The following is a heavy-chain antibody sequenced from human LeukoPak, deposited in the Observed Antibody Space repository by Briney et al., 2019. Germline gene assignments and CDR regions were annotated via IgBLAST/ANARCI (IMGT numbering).Heavy chain of an antibody. D-gene: IGHD6-19*01. V-gene: IGHV3-23*01. J-gene: IGHJ4*02. CDR3: AKDVAVAGDY. Sequence: GGSLRLSCAASGFTLCNYALSWVRPAPGKGLEWVSAISGSGGSTYYADSVKGRFTISRDNSKNTLYLQMNSLRAEDTAVYYCAKDVAVAGDYWGQGALVTVSS. CDR1: GFTLCNYA. CDR2: ISGSGGST.